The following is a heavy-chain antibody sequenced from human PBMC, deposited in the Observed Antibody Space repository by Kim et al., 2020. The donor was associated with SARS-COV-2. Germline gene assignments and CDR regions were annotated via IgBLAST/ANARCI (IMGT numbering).Heavy chain of an antibody. CDR3: AKGRYCSSTSCYGHPYYYYGMDV. J-gene: IGHJ6*02. V-gene: IGHV3-43*01. Sequence: GGSLRLSCAASGFTFDDYTMHWVRQAPGKGLEWVSLISWDGGSTYYADSVKGRFTISRDNSKNSLYLQMNSLRTEDTALYYCAKGRYCSSTSCYGHPYYYYGMDVWGQGTTVIVSS. D-gene: IGHD2-2*01. CDR1: GFTFDDYT. CDR2: ISWDGGST.